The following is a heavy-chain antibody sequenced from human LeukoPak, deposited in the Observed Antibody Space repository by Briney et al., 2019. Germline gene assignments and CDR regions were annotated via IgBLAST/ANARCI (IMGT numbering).Heavy chain of an antibody. V-gene: IGHV4-34*01. CDR1: GGSISGYY. CDR3: ARWDFDY. CDR2: INHSGSI. Sequence: KTSETLSLTCAVYGGSISGYYWSWIRQPPGKGLEWIGEINHSGSINYNPSLKSRVTISVDTSKNQFSLKLSSVTAADTAVYYCARWDFDYWGQGTLVTVSS. J-gene: IGHJ4*02.